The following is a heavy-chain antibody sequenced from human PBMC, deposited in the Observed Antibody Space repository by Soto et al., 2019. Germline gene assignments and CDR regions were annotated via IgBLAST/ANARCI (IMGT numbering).Heavy chain of an antibody. D-gene: IGHD3-3*01. J-gene: IGHJ6*02. Sequence: PSETLSLTCTASGGTISSGGYYWSWIRQPPGKGREWIGYIHYSGSTYYNPSLKSRVTISVDTSNNQCYLKLTSVTAANTAVYYCARTKKKYYDFWSGYFTRGGMDVWGQGTTVTVSS. CDR2: IHYSGST. CDR3: ARTKKKYYDFWSGYFTRGGMDV. CDR1: GGTISSGGYY. V-gene: IGHV4-30-4*01.